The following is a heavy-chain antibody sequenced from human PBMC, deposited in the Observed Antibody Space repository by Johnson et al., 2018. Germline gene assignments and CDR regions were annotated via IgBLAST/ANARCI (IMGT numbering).Heavy chain of an antibody. CDR3: ARDHITAVAGGTAFDI. V-gene: IGHV3-33*01. J-gene: IGHJ3*02. CDR1: GFTFSSYG. CDR2: IWYDGSNK. D-gene: IGHD6-19*01. Sequence: QVQLVQSGGGVVQPGRSLRLSCAASGFTFSSYGMHWVRQAPGKGLEWVAIIWYDGSNKYYADSVKGRFTISRENSKNTLYLQMSSLRVEDMAMYYCARDHITAVAGGTAFDIWGQGTMVTVSS.